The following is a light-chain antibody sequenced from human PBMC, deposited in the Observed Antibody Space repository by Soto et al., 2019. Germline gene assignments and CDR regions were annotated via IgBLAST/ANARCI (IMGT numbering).Light chain of an antibody. CDR2: DVN. CDR1: SSDVGGYNY. J-gene: IGLJ2*01. V-gene: IGLV2-14*01. CDR3: SSYTSIITVV. Sequence: QSALTQPASVSGSPGQSITISSTGTSSDVGGYNYVSWYQHHPGKAPKLLIYDVNNRPSGVSDRFSGSKSGNTASLTISGLQTEDEADYYCSSYTSIITVVFGGGTKLTVL.